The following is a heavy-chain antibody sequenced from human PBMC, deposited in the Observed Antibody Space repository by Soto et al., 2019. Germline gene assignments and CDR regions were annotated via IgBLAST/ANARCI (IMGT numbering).Heavy chain of an antibody. J-gene: IGHJ3*02. CDR2: IKYSGTT. Sequence: SETLSLTRTISCASIISTRSHWCWICQPPGKVLEWIASIKYSGTTFYNPSLKSRVTLSVDTSKNQFALKLSSVTAAETAVYYCARHGITGSYYDAFDIWGQGTMVT. CDR3: ARHGITGSYYDAFDI. CDR1: CASIISTRSH. D-gene: IGHD1-26*01. V-gene: IGHV4-39*01.